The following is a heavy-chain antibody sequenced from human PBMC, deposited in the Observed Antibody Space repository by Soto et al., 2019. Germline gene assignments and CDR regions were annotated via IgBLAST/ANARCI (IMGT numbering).Heavy chain of an antibody. J-gene: IGHJ5*01. CDR2: IHYSGAT. Sequence: QVQLQESGPGLVKPSETLSLTCTVSVDSISRYYWSWIRQPPGQGLEWVGYIHYSGATDYNPSLKSRVTISGDTSKKQFSLRRTSVTAADTAVYYCASLVVVTTGRGWFDSWGQGTLVTVSS. CDR1: VDSISRYY. CDR3: ASLVVVTTGRGWFDS. V-gene: IGHV4-59*08. D-gene: IGHD2-21*02.